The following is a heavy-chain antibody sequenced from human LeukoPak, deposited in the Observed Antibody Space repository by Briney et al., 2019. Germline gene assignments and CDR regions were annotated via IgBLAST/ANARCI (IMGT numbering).Heavy chain of an antibody. CDR3: ARGGDSSSWYFDY. Sequence: SETLSLTCAVYGGSLSGYYWSWIRQPPGKGLEWIGEINHSGSTNYNPSLKSRVTISVDTSKNQFSLKLSSVTAADTAVYYCARGGDSSSWYFDYWGQGTLVTVSS. CDR2: INHSGST. D-gene: IGHD6-13*01. J-gene: IGHJ4*02. CDR1: GGSLSGYY. V-gene: IGHV4-34*01.